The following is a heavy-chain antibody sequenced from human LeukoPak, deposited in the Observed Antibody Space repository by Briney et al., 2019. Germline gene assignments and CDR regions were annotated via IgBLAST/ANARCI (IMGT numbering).Heavy chain of an antibody. Sequence: ASVKVSCKASGYTFTGYYMRWVRQAPGQGLEWMGWINPNSGGTNYAQKFQGRVTMTRDTSISTAYMELSRLRSDDTAVYYCARGRSYYDSSGYYGGPTYWGQGTLVTVSS. J-gene: IGHJ4*02. CDR1: GYTFTGYY. V-gene: IGHV1-2*02. CDR2: INPNSGGT. CDR3: ARGRSYYDSSGYYGGPTY. D-gene: IGHD3-22*01.